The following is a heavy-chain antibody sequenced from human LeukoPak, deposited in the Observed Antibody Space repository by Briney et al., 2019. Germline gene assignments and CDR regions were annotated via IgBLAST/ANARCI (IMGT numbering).Heavy chain of an antibody. CDR2: IFSDDRT. CDR3: TEDYWGYGKT. D-gene: IGHD3-16*01. Sequence: PGGSLRLSCAASGFIFNDYAMHWVRQVPGKGLEWVSVIFSDDRTYYADSVKGRFTISRDSSKNTLFLQMNSLRAEDTAVYYRTEDYWGYGKTWGQGTLVIVSS. V-gene: IGHV3-66*01. J-gene: IGHJ4*02. CDR1: GFIFNDYA.